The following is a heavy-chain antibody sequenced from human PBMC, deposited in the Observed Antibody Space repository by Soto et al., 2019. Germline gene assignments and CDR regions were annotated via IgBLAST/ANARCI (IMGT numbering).Heavy chain of an antibody. CDR2: TRNKANSYTT. CDR1: GFTFSDHY. V-gene: IGHV3-72*01. J-gene: IGHJ4*02. Sequence: LRLSCAASGFTFSDHYMDWVRQAPGKGLEWVGRTRNKANSYTTEYAASVKGRFTISRDDSKNSLYLQMNSLKTEDTAVYYCAREGWAYYGSGSYYRGGPFDYWGQGTLVAVSS. D-gene: IGHD3-10*01. CDR3: AREGWAYYGSGSYYRGGPFDY.